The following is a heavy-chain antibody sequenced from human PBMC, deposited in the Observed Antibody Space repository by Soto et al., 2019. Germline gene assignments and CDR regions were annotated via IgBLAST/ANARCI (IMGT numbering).Heavy chain of an antibody. Sequence: SSETLSLTCTVSGGSISSSTYYWGWIRQPPGKGLEWIGSIYYSGSTYYNPSLKSRVTISVDTSKNQFSLKLSSVTAADTAVYYCARHKTGTPDGWFDPWGQGTLVTVSA. V-gene: IGHV4-39*01. CDR2: IYYSGST. CDR1: GGSISSSTYY. CDR3: ARHKTGTPDGWFDP. D-gene: IGHD1-7*01. J-gene: IGHJ5*02.